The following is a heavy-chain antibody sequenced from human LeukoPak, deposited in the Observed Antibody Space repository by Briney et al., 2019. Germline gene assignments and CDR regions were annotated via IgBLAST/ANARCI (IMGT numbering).Heavy chain of an antibody. CDR2: IYYSGST. J-gene: IGHJ4*02. V-gene: IGHV4-31*03. D-gene: IGHD3-3*01. CDR1: GGSISSGGYY. CDR3: ARNIFTIFGLGENYFDY. Sequence: PSQTLSLTCTVSGGSISSGGYYWSWIRQHPGKGLEWIGYIYYSGSTYYNPSLKSRVTISVDTSKNQFSLKLSSVTAADTAVYYCARNIFTIFGLGENYFDYWGQGTLVTVSS.